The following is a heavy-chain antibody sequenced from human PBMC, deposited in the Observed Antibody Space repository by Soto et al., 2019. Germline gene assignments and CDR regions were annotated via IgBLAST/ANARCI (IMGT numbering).Heavy chain of an antibody. CDR1: GFTFSNNG. D-gene: IGHD3-22*01. V-gene: IGHV3-23*01. CDR2: ISASGGST. CDR3: ARDQFYDSSGYYYSPFGY. J-gene: IGHJ4*02. Sequence: GGSLRLSCAASGFTFSNNGMSWVRQAPGKGLEWVSVISASGGSTYYADSVKGRFTISRDNAKNSLYLQMNSLRAEDTAVYYCARDQFYDSSGYYYSPFGYGGQGSLVTVS.